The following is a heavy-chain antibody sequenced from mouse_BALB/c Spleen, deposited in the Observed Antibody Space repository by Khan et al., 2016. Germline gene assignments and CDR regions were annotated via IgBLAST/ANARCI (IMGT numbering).Heavy chain of an antibody. CDR1: EFAFSSYD. D-gene: IGHD1-2*01. J-gene: IGHJ2*01. Sequence: EVELVESGGGLVKPGGSLKLSCAASEFAFSSYDMSWVRQTPEKRLEWVAYISSGGGSTYYPDTVKGRFTISRDNAKNTLYLQMSSLKSEDTAMYYCARHLITTATYFDYWGQGTTLTVSS. CDR2: ISSGGGST. CDR3: ARHLITTATYFDY. V-gene: IGHV5-12-1*01.